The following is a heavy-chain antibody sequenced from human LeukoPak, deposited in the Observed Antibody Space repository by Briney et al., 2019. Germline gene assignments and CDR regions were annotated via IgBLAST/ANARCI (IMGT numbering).Heavy chain of an antibody. J-gene: IGHJ4*02. Sequence: GGSLRLSCAASGFTFSTYAMSWVRQAPGKGLEWVSTISGSGSSTYYADSVRGRFTIYRDNPKNTPYLQMNSLRAEDTALYYWARQEPTAYVDYWGQGTLVTVSS. CDR2: ISGSGSST. V-gene: IGHV3-23*01. CDR1: GFTFSTYA. D-gene: IGHD2-2*01. CDR3: ARQEPTAYVDY.